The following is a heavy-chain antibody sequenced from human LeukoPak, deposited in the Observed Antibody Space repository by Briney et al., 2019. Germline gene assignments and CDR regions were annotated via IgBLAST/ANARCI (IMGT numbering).Heavy chain of an antibody. J-gene: IGHJ3*02. Sequence: QPGGSLRLSCAASGFTFSSYWMHWVRQAPGKGLVWVSRLNNDGSSTNYADSVKGRFTISRDNAKSTLYLQMNSLRAEDTAVYYCARIAWDAFDIWGQGTMVTVSS. CDR2: LNNDGSST. D-gene: IGHD2-15*01. V-gene: IGHV3-74*01. CDR3: ARIAWDAFDI. CDR1: GFTFSSYW.